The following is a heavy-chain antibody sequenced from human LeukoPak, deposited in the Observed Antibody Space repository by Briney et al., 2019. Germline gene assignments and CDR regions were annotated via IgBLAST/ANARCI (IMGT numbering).Heavy chain of an antibody. J-gene: IGHJ4*02. CDR3: TREGTYGYYYFDDY. CDR2: IRSKAYGGTT. Sequence: GGSLRLSCTPSGFTFGDYAMSWFRQAPGKGLEWVGFIRSKAYGGTTEYAASVKGRFTISRDDSKSIAYLQMNSLKTEDTAVYYCTREGTYGYYYFDDYWGQGTLVTVSS. CDR1: GFTFGDYA. V-gene: IGHV3-49*03. D-gene: IGHD3-22*01.